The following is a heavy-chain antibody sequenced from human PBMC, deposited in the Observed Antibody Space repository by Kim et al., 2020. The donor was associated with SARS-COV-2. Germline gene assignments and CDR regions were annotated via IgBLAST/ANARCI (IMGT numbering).Heavy chain of an antibody. CDR3: ARGERITMVRGETHYGMDV. CDR1: GYTFTSYY. CDR2: INPSGGST. Sequence: ASVNVSCKASGYTFTSYYMHWVRQAPGQGLEWMGIINPSGGSTSCAQRFRGRVTMTRDTSTSTVYMELSSLRSEDTAVYYCARGERITMVRGETHYGMDVCGQGTTVTVSS. D-gene: IGHD3-10*01. J-gene: IGHJ6*02. V-gene: IGHV1-46*01.